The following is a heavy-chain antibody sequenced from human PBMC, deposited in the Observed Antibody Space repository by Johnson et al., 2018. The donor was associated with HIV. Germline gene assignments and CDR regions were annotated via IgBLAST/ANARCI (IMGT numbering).Heavy chain of an antibody. D-gene: IGHD2/OR15-2a*01. CDR1: GFTFSDYY. V-gene: IGHV3-11*04. CDR2: VSRRSGIAI. CDR3: ARDRALSHPGGAFDI. Sequence: QVHLVESGGGVVQPGTSLRLSCATSGFTFSDYYRTWIRQAPGKGLEWVSYVSRRSGIAIHDADSVRGRFTISRDNAKNSLYRQMNSLRAEEKAVYYWARDRALSHPGGAFDIWGRGTVVTVSS. J-gene: IGHJ3*02.